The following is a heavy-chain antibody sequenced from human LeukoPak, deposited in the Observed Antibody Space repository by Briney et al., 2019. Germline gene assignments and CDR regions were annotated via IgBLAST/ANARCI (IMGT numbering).Heavy chain of an antibody. CDR1: GYTFTIYW. CDR2: IYPVDVDT. J-gene: IGHJ4*02. Sequence: GESRKISCKGSGYTFTIYWIRWVRQLPGKGLEGMRIIYPVDVDTRYSPSFQAQATISADKSISTAYLQWSSLKASDTAMYYCARHLGTAMVIDYWGQGTLVTVSS. V-gene: IGHV5-51*01. D-gene: IGHD5-18*01. CDR3: ARHLGTAMVIDY.